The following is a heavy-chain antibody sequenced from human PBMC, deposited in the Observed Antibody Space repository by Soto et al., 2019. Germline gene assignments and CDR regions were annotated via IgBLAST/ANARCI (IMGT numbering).Heavy chain of an antibody. CDR1: GGSFSGYY. V-gene: IGHV4-34*01. CDR2: INHSGST. J-gene: IGHJ5*02. Sequence: PSETLSLTCAVYGGSFSGYYWSWIRQPPGKGLEWIGEINHSGSTNYNPSLKSRVTISVDTSKNQFSLKLSSVTAADTAVYYCARFKYKNWFGPWGQGTLVTVSS. D-gene: IGHD1-20*01. CDR3: ARFKYKNWFGP.